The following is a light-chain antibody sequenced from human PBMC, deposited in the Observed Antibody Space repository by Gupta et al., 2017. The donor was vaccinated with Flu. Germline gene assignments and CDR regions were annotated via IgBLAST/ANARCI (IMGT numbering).Light chain of an antibody. CDR3: KVRGRT. Sequence: TKPPASLDLSPGESCSPSCRASQSVTSYLAWYQQKPGQAPRLLIYDASNRATGIPARCSGSGSGTDFTLTISSLVPEDFAVYYCKVRGRTFGQGTKVAIK. CDR2: DAS. CDR1: QSVTSY. V-gene: IGKV3-11*01. J-gene: IGKJ1*01.